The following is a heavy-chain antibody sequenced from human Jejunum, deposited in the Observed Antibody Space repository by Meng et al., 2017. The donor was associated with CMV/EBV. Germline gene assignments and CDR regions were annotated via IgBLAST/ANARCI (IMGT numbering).Heavy chain of an antibody. J-gene: IGHJ4*02. D-gene: IGHD6-19*01. CDR2: IYYTGNT. V-gene: IGHV4-39*07. CDR3: ARIYYSGWSGFDC. CDR1: GDSVSTSSLY. Sequence: TVSGDSVSTSSLYWGWIRQPPGKGLEWIGAIYYTGNTYSNPSLRSRVTISGDTSKNQFSLKLSSVTAADTAVYYCARIYYSGWSGFDCWGQGTLVTVSS.